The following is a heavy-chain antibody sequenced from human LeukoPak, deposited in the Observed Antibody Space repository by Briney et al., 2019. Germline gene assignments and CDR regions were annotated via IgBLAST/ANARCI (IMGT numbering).Heavy chain of an antibody. CDR2: ISWNSGSI. J-gene: IGHJ4*02. V-gene: IGHV3-9*01. CDR1: GFTFDDYA. Sequence: QPGGSLRLSCAASGFTFDDYAMHWVRQAPGKGLEWVPGISWNSGSIGYADSVKGRFTISRDNAKNSLYLQMNSLRAEDTALYYCAKDGRRFTMVRGVPTYFDYWGQGTLVTVSS. CDR3: AKDGRRFTMVRGVPTYFDY. D-gene: IGHD3-10*01.